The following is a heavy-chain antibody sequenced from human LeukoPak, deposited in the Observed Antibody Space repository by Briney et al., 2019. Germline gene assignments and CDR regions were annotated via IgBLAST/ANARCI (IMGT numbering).Heavy chain of an antibody. Sequence: GGTLRLSCAVSGFTFSSYEMNWVRQAPGKGLEWVSYISSSGSTIYYADSVHGRFTISRDNAKNSLYLQMNSLRAEDTAVYYCARDQGYSGYPGNYYYYGMDVWGKGTTVTVSS. D-gene: IGHD5-12*01. CDR3: ARDQGYSGYPGNYYYYGMDV. V-gene: IGHV3-48*03. CDR2: ISSSGSTI. J-gene: IGHJ6*04. CDR1: GFTFSSYE.